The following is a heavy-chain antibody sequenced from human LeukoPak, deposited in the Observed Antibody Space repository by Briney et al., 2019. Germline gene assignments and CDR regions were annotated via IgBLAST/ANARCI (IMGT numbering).Heavy chain of an antibody. Sequence: SETLSLTCTVSGGSISSSNYYWGWIRQPPGKGLEWIGTIYYNGATYYNPSLKSRVTMSVDTSKNQFSLKLTSVTAADTAVYYCARELRYCSGSSCQSGDYWGQGTLVTVSS. V-gene: IGHV4-39*07. CDR3: ARELRYCSGSSCQSGDY. J-gene: IGHJ4*02. CDR2: IYYNGAT. D-gene: IGHD2-15*01. CDR1: GGSISSSNYY.